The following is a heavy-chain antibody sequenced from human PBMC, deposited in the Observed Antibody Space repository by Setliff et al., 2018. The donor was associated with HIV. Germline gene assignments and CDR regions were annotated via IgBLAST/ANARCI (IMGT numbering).Heavy chain of an antibody. V-gene: IGHV4-38-2*01. J-gene: IGHJ4*02. CDR3: ARAPPGIQLLTTTNGPYYFDF. Sequence: PSETLSLTCDVSGYSISSGYYWGWIRQSPGKGLEWIVTIYHTGSTYYNPSLSSRIAISMDTSENQFSLRLTSVTAADTALYFCARAPPGIQLLTTTNGPYYFDFWGQGLLVTVSS. D-gene: IGHD1-1*01. CDR2: IYHTGST. CDR1: GYSISSGYY.